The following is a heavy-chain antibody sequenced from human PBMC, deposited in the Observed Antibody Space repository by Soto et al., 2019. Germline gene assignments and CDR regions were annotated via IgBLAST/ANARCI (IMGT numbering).Heavy chain of an antibody. J-gene: IGHJ6*02. D-gene: IGHD6-6*01. CDR3: ARDLNRQLALFYYFYGMDV. CDR1: GFNCSDYY. Sequence: GSLRLSYAASGFNCSDYYMSWIRQAPGKGLEWVSYISSSGSTIYYADSVKGRFTISRDNAKNSLYLQMNSLRAEDTAVYYCARDLNRQLALFYYFYGMDVWGQGTTVTLSS. V-gene: IGHV3-11*01. CDR2: ISSSGSTI.